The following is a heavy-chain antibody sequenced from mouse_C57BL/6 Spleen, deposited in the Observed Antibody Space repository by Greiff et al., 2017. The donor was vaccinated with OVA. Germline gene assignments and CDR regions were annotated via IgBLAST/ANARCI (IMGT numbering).Heavy chain of an antibody. V-gene: IGHV1-55*01. CDR1: GYTFTSYW. CDR2: IYPGSGST. CDR3: ARWGIYYGNYWYFDV. Sequence: QVQLQQPGAELVKPGASVKMSCKASGYTFTSYWITWVKQRPGQGLEWIGDIYPGSGSTNYNEKFKSKATLTVDTSSSTAYMQLSSLTSEDSAVYYCARWGIYYGNYWYFDVWGTGTTVTVSS. D-gene: IGHD2-1*01. J-gene: IGHJ1*03.